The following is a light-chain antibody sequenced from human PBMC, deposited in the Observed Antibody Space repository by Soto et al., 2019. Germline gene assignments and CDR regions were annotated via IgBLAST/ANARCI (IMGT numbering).Light chain of an antibody. J-gene: IGKJ1*01. V-gene: IGKV3-20*01. Sequence: EIVLTQSPGTLSLSPGERATLSCRASQSVSSSYLAWYQQKPGQAPRLLVYGASSRATGIPDRFSGSGSGTYFTLNISRLAVEDFPVYYCQHYDSSPKTFGQGTRVEIK. CDR1: QSVSSSY. CDR2: GAS. CDR3: QHYDSSPKT.